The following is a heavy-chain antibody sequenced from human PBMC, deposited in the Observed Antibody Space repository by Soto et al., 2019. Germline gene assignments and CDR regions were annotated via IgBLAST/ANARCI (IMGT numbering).Heavy chain of an antibody. D-gene: IGHD6-19*01. CDR2: ISYDGSNK. CDR1: GFTSSSYG. V-gene: IGHV3-30*18. CDR3: AKDQWNGSGLGMDV. Sequence: GGSLRLSCAASGFTSSSYGMHWVRQAPGKGLEWVAVISYDGSNKYYADSVKGRFTTSRDNSKNTLYLQMNSLRAEDTAVYYCAKDQWNGSGLGMDVWGQGTTVTVSS. J-gene: IGHJ6*02.